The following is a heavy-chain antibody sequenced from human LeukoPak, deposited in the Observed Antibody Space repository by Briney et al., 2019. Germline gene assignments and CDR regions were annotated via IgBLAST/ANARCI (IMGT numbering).Heavy chain of an antibody. CDR2: IYYSGST. Sequence: PSETLSLTCTVSGGSISSYYWSWIRQPPGKGLEWIGYIYYSGSTNYNPSLKSRVTISVDTSKHQFSLKLSSVTAADTAVYYCARDSPYCSSTSCYFSFDPWGQGTLVTVSS. J-gene: IGHJ5*02. V-gene: IGHV4-59*01. D-gene: IGHD2-2*01. CDR3: ARDSPYCSSTSCYFSFDP. CDR1: GGSISSYY.